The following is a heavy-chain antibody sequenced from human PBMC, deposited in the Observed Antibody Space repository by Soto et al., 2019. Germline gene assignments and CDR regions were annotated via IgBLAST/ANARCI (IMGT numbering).Heavy chain of an antibody. CDR1: GFTFTSSA. CDR2: IVVGSGNT. J-gene: IGHJ6*02. V-gene: IGHV1-58*01. CDR3: AAEGAYYYGMDV. Sequence: QMQLVQSGPEVKKPGTSVKVSCKASGFTFTSSAVQWVRQARGQRLEWIGWIVVGSGNTNYAQKFQERVTITRDMSTSTAYMELSSLRSEDTAVYYCAAEGAYYYGMDVWGQGTTVTVSS.